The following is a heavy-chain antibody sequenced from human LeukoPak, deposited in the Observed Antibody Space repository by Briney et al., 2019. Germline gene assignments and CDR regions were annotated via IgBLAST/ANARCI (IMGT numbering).Heavy chain of an antibody. Sequence: PGGSLRLSCAASGFTFSGYGMHWVRQPPGKGLEWLAFVRYDGSDEKYADSVKGRFTISRDTSRQTLYLNMNSLRIEDTAVYYCAKDGERWPQLGVIYDGWIDHWGQGTLVTVSS. D-gene: IGHD5-24*01. CDR2: VRYDGSDE. V-gene: IGHV3-30*02. J-gene: IGHJ5*02. CDR3: AKDGERWPQLGVIYDGWIDH. CDR1: GFTFSGYG.